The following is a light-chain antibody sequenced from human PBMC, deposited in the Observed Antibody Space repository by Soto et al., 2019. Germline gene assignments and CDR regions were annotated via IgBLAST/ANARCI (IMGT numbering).Light chain of an antibody. CDR2: DVG. Sequence: QSVLTQPASVSGSPGQSITISCTGTRSDVGAYNYVSWYQQHPGKAPKLIIYDVGNRPSGVSNRFSGSKSGNTASLTISGLQADVEADYYCSSYTSSSTRVFGTGTNVTVL. CDR1: RSDVGAYNY. V-gene: IGLV2-14*01. CDR3: SSYTSSSTRV. J-gene: IGLJ1*01.